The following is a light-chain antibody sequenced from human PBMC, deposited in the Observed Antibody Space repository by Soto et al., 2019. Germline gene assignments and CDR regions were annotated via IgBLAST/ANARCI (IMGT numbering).Light chain of an antibody. CDR2: AAS. Sequence: DIQMTQSPSSLSASVGDRVIITCRASQNINIYLNWYQQEPGKAPKLLIYAASNLHRGVPSRFRGSGSGTDFTLTISSLQREDFATYYCQQSYTTPRTFGQGTKVDIK. V-gene: IGKV1-39*01. CDR1: QNINIY. CDR3: QQSYTTPRT. J-gene: IGKJ1*01.